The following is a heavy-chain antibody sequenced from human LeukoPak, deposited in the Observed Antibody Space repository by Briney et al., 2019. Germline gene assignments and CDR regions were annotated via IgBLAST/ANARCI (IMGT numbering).Heavy chain of an antibody. D-gene: IGHD1-26*01. J-gene: IGHJ3*02. V-gene: IGHV1-24*01. Sequence: ASVKFSCKVSGYTLTELSMHWVRQAPGKGLEWMGGFDPEDGETIYAQKFQGRATMTEDTSTDTAYMELSSLRSDDTAVYYCAATRFSGSYFGPDAFDIWGQGTMVTVSS. CDR1: GYTLTELS. CDR2: FDPEDGET. CDR3: AATRFSGSYFGPDAFDI.